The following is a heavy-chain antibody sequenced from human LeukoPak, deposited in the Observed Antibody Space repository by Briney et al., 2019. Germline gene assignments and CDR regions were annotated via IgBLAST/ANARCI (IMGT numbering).Heavy chain of an antibody. CDR2: ISAYNGNT. CDR1: GYTFTSYG. Sequence: GASVKVSCKASGYTFTSYGISWVRQAPGQGLEWMGWISAYNGNTNYAQKLQGRVTMTTDTSTSTAYMELRSLRPDDTAVYYCARDSVTMVRGLYYYGMDVWGQGTTVTVSS. V-gene: IGHV1-18*01. J-gene: IGHJ6*02. CDR3: ARDSVTMVRGLYYYGMDV. D-gene: IGHD3-10*01.